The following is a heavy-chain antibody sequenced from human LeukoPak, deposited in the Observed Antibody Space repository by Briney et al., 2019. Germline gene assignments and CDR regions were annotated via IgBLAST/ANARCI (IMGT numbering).Heavy chain of an antibody. D-gene: IGHD4-17*01. CDR2: ISSSSTI. Sequence: PGGSLRLSCAASGFTFSSYSMNWVRQAPGKGLEWVSYISSSSTIYYADSVKGRFTISRDNAKNSLYLQMNSLRDEDTAVYYCAREDYGDYDWFDPWGQGTLVTVSS. V-gene: IGHV3-48*02. CDR3: AREDYGDYDWFDP. J-gene: IGHJ5*02. CDR1: GFTFSSYS.